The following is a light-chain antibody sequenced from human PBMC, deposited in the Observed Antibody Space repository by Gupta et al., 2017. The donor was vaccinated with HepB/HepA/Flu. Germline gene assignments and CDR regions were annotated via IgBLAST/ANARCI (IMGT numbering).Light chain of an antibody. V-gene: IGKV3-15*01. CDR1: QSIGSN. CDR3: QQHNNWPLT. Sequence: ILLTQPPPTLSVSPGERATLSCRATQSIGSNLAWYLQKPGQAPRLLIYGASTRATGIPDRFSGSGSGTEFTLTISSLQSEDFAVYYCQQHNNWPLTFGGGTKVEIK. CDR2: GAS. J-gene: IGKJ4*01.